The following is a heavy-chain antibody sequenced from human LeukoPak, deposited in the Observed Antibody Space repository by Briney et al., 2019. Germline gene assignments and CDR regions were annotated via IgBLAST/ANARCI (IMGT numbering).Heavy chain of an antibody. D-gene: IGHD6-13*01. J-gene: IGHJ4*02. CDR2: IKQDGSET. CDR1: GFTFSNYW. Sequence: PGGSLRLSCAASGFTFSNYWMSWVRRAPGKGLEWVANIKQDGSETYYVDSVRGRFTISRDNARNSLYLQMNSLRAEDTAVYYCARSRPGTEAGQPNFDYWGQGTLVTVSS. CDR3: ARSRPGTEAGQPNFDY. V-gene: IGHV3-7*01.